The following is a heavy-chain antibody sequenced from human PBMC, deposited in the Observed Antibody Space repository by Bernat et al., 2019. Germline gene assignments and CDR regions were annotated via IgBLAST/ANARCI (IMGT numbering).Heavy chain of an antibody. Sequence: EVQLLESGGGLVQPGDSLRLSCATSGFTFGSYAMSWVRQAPGKGLEWVSAISSSGGDTYYTDSVKGRFTISRDNSKNTLYLRINSLRAEGMAVYYCAKRDTTVGRGAFDCWGQGTLVTVSS. CDR1: GFTFGSYA. CDR3: AKRDTTVGRGAFDC. D-gene: IGHD5-18*01. CDR2: ISSSGGDT. J-gene: IGHJ4*02. V-gene: IGHV3-23*01.